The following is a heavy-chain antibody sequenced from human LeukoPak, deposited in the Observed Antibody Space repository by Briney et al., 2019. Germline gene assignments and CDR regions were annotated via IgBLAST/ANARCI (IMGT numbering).Heavy chain of an antibody. V-gene: IGHV1-8*01. CDR3: ASPHDSSGWYYFDY. D-gene: IGHD6-19*01. J-gene: IGHJ4*02. CDR2: MNPNSGNT. Sequence: ASVKVSCKASGYTFTSYDINWVRQATGQGLEWMGWMNPNSGNTGYAQKFQGRVTMTRNTSISTAYMELSSLRSEDTAVYYCASPHDSSGWYYFDYWGQGTLVTVSS. CDR1: GYTFTSYD.